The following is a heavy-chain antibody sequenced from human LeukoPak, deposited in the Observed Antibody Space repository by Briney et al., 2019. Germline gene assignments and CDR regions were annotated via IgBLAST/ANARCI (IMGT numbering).Heavy chain of an antibody. D-gene: IGHD3-10*01. CDR3: ARGKLWFGELLIY. J-gene: IGHJ4*02. V-gene: IGHV3-74*01. CDR2: INGDGTST. CDR1: GFTFSSYW. Sequence: GGSLRLSCAASGFTFSSYWMHWVRQAPGKGLVWVSLINGDGTSTSHADSVKGRFTISRDNAKNMLYLQMNSLRAEDTAVYYCARGKLWFGELLIYWGQGTLVTVSS.